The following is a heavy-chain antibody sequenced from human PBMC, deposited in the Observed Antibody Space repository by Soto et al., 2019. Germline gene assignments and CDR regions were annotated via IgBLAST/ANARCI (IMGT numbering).Heavy chain of an antibody. CDR3: ATDIHATWLLNS. J-gene: IGHJ4*02. V-gene: IGHV3-30-3*01. D-gene: IGHD2-2*02. CDR1: GFTFSVKT. Sequence: GGSLRLSCAASGFTFSVKTMYWFRQAPGKGLEWVALIAPDGSQIYYADSVKGRFTISRDNSKNTLYLQMDSLRAEDTSLYLCATDIHATWLLNSWGQGTLVTVSS. CDR2: IAPDGSQI.